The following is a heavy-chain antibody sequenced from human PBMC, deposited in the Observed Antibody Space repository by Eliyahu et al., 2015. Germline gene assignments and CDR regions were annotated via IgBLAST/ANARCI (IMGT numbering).Heavy chain of an antibody. V-gene: IGHV3-48*01. CDR2: ISSSGSTI. CDR3: ARGTVYYGMDV. Sequence: EVQLVESGGGLVQPGGSLRLSCAVSGFTFSSYSMNWVRQAPGKGLEWVAYISSSGSTIYYADSVKGRFTISRDSARDSQYLQMNSLRGEDTAVYYCARGTVYYGMDVWGQGTTVTVSS. D-gene: IGHD1-1*01. CDR1: GFTFSSYS. J-gene: IGHJ6*02.